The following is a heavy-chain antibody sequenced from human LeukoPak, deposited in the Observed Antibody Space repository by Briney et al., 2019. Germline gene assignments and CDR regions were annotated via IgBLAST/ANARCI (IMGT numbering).Heavy chain of an antibody. CDR1: GGSISSYY. V-gene: IGHV4-59*01. Sequence: SETLSLTCTVSGGSISSYYWSWIRQPPGKGLEWIGYIYYIVSTNYNPSLNSPVTISVDTSKNQFSLKLSSVTAADTAVYYCARDNGGSGWHWFDPWGQGTLVTVSS. J-gene: IGHJ5*02. CDR3: ARDNGGSGWHWFDP. D-gene: IGHD6-19*01. CDR2: IYYIVST.